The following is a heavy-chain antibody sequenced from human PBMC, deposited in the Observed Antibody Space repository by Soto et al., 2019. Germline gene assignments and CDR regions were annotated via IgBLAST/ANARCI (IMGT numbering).Heavy chain of an antibody. Sequence: QVQLQESGPGLVKPSQTLSLTCTVSGGSISSGGYYWSWIRQHPGKGMEWIGYIYYSGSTYYNPSLKSRVTISVDTSKNQFSLKLSSVTAADTAVYYCARDRRGIQLWLLDYWGQGTLVTVSS. CDR3: ARDRRGIQLWLLDY. D-gene: IGHD5-18*01. CDR1: GGSISSGGYY. CDR2: IYYSGST. V-gene: IGHV4-31*03. J-gene: IGHJ4*02.